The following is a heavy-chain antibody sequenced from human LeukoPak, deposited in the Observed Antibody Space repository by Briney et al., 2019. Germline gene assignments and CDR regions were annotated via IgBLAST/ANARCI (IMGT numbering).Heavy chain of an antibody. J-gene: IGHJ5*02. CDR2: IRAYNGNT. CDR3: ARDKSSSSSWFDP. Sequence: GASVKVSCKASVYTFTSYGISWVRQAPGQGLEWMGWIRAYNGNTNYAQKLQGRVTMTTDASTTTAYMELRSLRSDDTAVYYCARDKSSSSSWFDPWGQGTLVTVSS. D-gene: IGHD6-6*01. V-gene: IGHV1-18*01. CDR1: VYTFTSYG.